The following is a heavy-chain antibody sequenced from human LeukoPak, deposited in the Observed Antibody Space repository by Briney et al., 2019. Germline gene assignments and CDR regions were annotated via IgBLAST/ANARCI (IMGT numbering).Heavy chain of an antibody. J-gene: IGHJ5*02. Sequence: ASVKVSCKASVYTFADYYIDSVRQAPGQGLGWMWWINPNSGGTNFAQKFQGRVTMTRDTNIKTVYMDLSSLRSDDTAVYYCAISAWGQLSWFDPWGQGTLVTVSS. CDR2: INPNSGGT. D-gene: IGHD3-16*01. V-gene: IGHV1-2*02. CDR1: VYTFADYY. CDR3: AISAWGQLSWFDP.